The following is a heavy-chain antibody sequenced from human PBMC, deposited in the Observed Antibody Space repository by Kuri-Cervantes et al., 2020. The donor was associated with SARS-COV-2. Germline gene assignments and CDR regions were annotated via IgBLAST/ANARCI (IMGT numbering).Heavy chain of an antibody. J-gene: IGHJ4*02. D-gene: IGHD1-26*01. CDR3: ARGGVDPFDY. CDR2: IDYSGSA. V-gene: IGHV4-59*11. Sequence: LRLSCTVSGGSISSHYWSWIRQPPAKGLEWIGYIDYSGSANYNPSLKSRVTISVDTSKNQFSLTLSSVTAADTAVYFCARGGVDPFDYWGQGTLVTVSS. CDR1: GGSISSHY.